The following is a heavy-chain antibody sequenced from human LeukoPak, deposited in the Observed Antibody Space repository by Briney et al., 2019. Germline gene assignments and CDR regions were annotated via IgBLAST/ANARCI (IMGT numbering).Heavy chain of an antibody. V-gene: IGHV3-21*06. CDR3: ARANLDLSFDP. CDR1: GFTFSSYN. J-gene: IGHJ5*02. D-gene: IGHD3-16*02. Sequence: GGSLRLSCAASGFTFSSYNMIWVRQAPGKGLEWVSSISSSATYIYYTDSLKGRFTISRDNAKNSLYLQMNSLRAEDTAVYYCARANLDLSFDPWGQGTLVTVSS. CDR2: ISSSATYI.